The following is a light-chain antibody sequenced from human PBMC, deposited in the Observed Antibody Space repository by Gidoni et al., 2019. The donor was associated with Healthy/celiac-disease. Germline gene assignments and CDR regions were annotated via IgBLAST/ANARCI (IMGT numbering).Light chain of an antibody. J-gene: IGLJ2*01. CDR2: GNS. CDR1: SSNLVAGYD. Sequence: QSALTQPPSVSGAPGQRVTISCTGSSSNLVAGYDVHWYQQLPGTAPKLLIYGNSNRPSGVPDLFSGSKSCTSASLAITGLQAEDDADYYCQSYDSSLRDVVFGGGTKLTVL. CDR3: QSYDSSLRDVV. V-gene: IGLV1-40*01.